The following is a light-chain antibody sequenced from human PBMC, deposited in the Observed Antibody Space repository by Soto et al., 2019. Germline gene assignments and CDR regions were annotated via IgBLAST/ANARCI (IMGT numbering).Light chain of an antibody. V-gene: IGLV2-14*01. J-gene: IGLJ1*01. CDR3: NSYTSSSTLYV. CDR1: SSDVGAYNY. CDR2: DVS. Sequence: QSVLTQPASVSGSPGQSVAISCTGTSSDVGAYNYVSWYQQLPGKAPKLLIYDVSHRPSWVSDRFSGSKSGNTASLTISGLQAEDEGDYYCNSYTSSSTLYVFGTGTKVT.